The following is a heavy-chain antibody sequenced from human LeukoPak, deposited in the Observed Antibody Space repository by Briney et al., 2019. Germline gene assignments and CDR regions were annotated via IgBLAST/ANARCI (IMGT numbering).Heavy chain of an antibody. J-gene: IGHJ4*02. V-gene: IGHV4-4*02. CDR1: GGSISSSKW. CDR2: IYHSGST. CDR3: AREEALGSGSFDY. D-gene: IGHD1-26*01. Sequence: SETLSLTCAVSGGSISSSKWWSWVRQPPGKGLEWIGEIYHSGSTNYNPSLKSRVTISVDRSKNQFSLKLSSVTAADTAVYYCAREEALGSGSFDYWGQGTLVTVSS.